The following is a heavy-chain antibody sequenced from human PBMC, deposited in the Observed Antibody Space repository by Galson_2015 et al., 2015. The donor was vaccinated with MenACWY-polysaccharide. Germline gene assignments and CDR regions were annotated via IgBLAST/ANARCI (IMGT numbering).Heavy chain of an antibody. CDR2: IKQDGSEK. CDR3: ARIITRKYNSGHFDY. Sequence: SLRLSCAASGFTFSTYWMTWVRQAPGKGLEWVANIKQDGSEKYFVDSVKGRFTISRDNAKNSLYLEMNSLRAEDTAVYYCARIITRKYNSGHFDYWGQGTLVTVSS. J-gene: IGHJ4*02. V-gene: IGHV3-7*01. D-gene: IGHD6-19*01. CDR1: GFTFSTYW.